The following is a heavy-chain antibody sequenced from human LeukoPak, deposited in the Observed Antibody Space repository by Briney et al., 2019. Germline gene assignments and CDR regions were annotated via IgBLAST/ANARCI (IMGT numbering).Heavy chain of an antibody. CDR3: AKDFVPPGRIAEAGLDY. V-gene: IGHV3-30*18. Sequence: GGSLRLSCAASGFTFSSYGMHWVRQAPGKGLEWVAVISYDGSNKYYADSVKGRFTISRDNSKNTLYLQMNSLRAEDTAVYYCAKDFVPPGRIAEAGLDYWGQGTLVTVSS. CDR2: ISYDGSNK. D-gene: IGHD6-19*01. CDR1: GFTFSSYG. J-gene: IGHJ4*02.